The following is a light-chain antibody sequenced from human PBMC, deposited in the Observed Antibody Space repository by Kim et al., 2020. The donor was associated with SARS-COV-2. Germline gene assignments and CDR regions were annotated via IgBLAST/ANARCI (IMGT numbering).Light chain of an antibody. CDR1: KLGDKY. J-gene: IGLJ2*01. V-gene: IGLV3-1*01. CDR2: QDS. Sequence: SYELTQPPSVSVSPGQTASITCSGDKLGDKYACWYQQKPGQSPVLVIYQDSKRPSGFPERFSGSNSGNTATLTISGTQAMDEADYYCQAWDSSTASVGFGGGTNLTVL. CDR3: QAWDSSTASVG.